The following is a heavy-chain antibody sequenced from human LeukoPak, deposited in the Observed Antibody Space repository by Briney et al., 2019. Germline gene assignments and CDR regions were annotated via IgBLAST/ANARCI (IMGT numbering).Heavy chain of an antibody. J-gene: IGHJ4*02. CDR3: ARHLGGSGSYFDY. Sequence: GESLRISCKGSEYTFTSYWISWVRQMPGKGLEWLGRINPSDSYTNYSPSFQGHVTISVDKSSSAAFLQWSSLKASDTAMYYCARHLGGSGSYFDYWGQGTLVTVSS. V-gene: IGHV5-10-1*01. CDR1: EYTFTSYW. D-gene: IGHD3-10*01. CDR2: INPSDSYT.